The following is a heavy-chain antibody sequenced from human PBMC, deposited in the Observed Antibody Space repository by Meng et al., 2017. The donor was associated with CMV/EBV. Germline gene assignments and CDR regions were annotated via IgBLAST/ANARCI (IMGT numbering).Heavy chain of an antibody. Sequence: GESLKISCAASGFTVSSNYMSWVRQAPGKGLEWVSVIYSGGSTYYANSVKGRFTISRDNSKNTLYLQMTSLRAEDTAVYYCTSFPRFIYYGMDVWGQGTTVTVSS. CDR2: IYSGGST. D-gene: IGHD3-10*01. CDR3: TSFPRFIYYGMDV. CDR1: GFTVSSNY. V-gene: IGHV3-66*02. J-gene: IGHJ6*02.